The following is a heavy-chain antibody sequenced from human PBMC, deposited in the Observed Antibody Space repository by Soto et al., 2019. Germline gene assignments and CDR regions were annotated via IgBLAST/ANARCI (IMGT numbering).Heavy chain of an antibody. CDR2: FDPEDGET. V-gene: IGHV1-24*01. Sequence: ASVKVSCKVSGYTLTELSMHWVRQAPGIGLEWMGGFDPEDGETIYAQKFQGRVTMTEDTSTDTAYMELSSLRSEDTAVYYCATFCTNGVCYAGAFDTWGQGTMVTVSS. J-gene: IGHJ3*02. CDR1: GYTLTELS. D-gene: IGHD2-8*01. CDR3: ATFCTNGVCYAGAFDT.